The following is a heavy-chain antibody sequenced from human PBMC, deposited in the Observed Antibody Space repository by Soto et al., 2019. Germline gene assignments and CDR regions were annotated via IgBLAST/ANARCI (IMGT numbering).Heavy chain of an antibody. CDR1: RYTFTSYG. D-gene: IGHD4-17*01. V-gene: IGHV1-18*01. Sequence: GGSVKVSCKSSRYTFTSYGIGWVRQASAEGLEWLGWIRAYTGNTNYAQKPPGRVTMTTDTSTRTAYMELRSLRCVDTAVYYCVRDTLSADYGDSWGQGTLVTGSS. J-gene: IGHJ5*01. CDR2: IRAYTGNT. CDR3: VRDTLSADYGDS.